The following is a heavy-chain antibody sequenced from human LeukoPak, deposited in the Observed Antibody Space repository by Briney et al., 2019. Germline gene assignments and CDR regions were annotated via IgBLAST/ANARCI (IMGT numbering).Heavy chain of an antibody. D-gene: IGHD3-10*01. CDR2: IYYSGST. V-gene: IGHV4-59*12. CDR3: ARDKYGSGTGFDL. J-gene: IGHJ5*02. Sequence: PSETLSLTCTVSGGSISSYYWSWIRQPPGKGLEWIGYIYYSGSTNYNPSLKSRVTISVDTSKNQFSLKVSSVTAADTAVYYCARDKYGSGTGFDLWGQGTLVTVFS. CDR1: GGSISSYY.